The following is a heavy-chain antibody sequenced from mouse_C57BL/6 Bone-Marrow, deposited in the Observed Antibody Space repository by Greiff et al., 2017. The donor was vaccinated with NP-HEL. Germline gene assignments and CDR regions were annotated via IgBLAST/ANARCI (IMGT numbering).Heavy chain of an antibody. D-gene: IGHD4-1*02. J-gene: IGHJ2*01. CDR2: IYPRSGHT. Sequence: VQLQQSGAELARPGASVQLSCKASGYTFTSYGISWVKQRTGQGLEWIGEIYPRSGHTYYNEKFKGKATLTADKSSSTAYMELRSLTSEDSAVYFCASPNWYYFDYWGQGTTLTVSS. V-gene: IGHV1-81*01. CDR1: GYTFTSYG. CDR3: ASPNWYYFDY.